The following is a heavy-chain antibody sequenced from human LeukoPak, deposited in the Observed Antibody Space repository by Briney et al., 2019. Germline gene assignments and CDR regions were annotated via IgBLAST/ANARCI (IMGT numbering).Heavy chain of an antibody. V-gene: IGHV3-30-3*01. CDR1: GFTFXXXA. Sequence: GGSXXLSCAASGFTFXXXAMHXVXQXXGXGXEXXAVISYDGSNKYYADSVKGRFTISRDNSKNTLYLQMNSLRAEDTAVYYCARDRDFRIAAFDYWGQGTLVTVSS. D-gene: IGHD6-25*01. J-gene: IGHJ4*02. CDR3: ARDRDFRIAAFDY. CDR2: ISYDGSNK.